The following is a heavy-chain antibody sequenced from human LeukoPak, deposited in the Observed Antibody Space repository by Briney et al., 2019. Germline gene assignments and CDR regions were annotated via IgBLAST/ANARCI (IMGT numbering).Heavy chain of an antibody. J-gene: IGHJ6*02. CDR3: ARDPAYCGGDCYPPPSYHYGMDV. CDR1: GYTFTSYG. V-gene: IGHV1-18*01. D-gene: IGHD2-21*02. CDR2: ISAYNGNT. Sequence: ASVKVSCKASGYTFTSYGITWVRQAPGQGLEWMGWISAYNGNTNYAQNVQGRVTMTTDESTSTAYMEVRSLRSDDTAVYYCARDPAYCGGDCYPPPSYHYGMDVWGQGTTVTVSS.